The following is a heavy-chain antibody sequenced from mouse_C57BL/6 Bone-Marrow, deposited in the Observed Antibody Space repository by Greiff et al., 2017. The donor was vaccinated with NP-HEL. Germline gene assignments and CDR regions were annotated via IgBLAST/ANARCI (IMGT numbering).Heavy chain of an antibody. CDR3: ARKAYYGRSYEFAN. Sequence: VQLQQPGAELVKPGASVKLSCKASGYTFTTYWMQWVKQRPGQGLEWIGEIDPSDSYTTYNPKFKGKAPLTVVTSSSTTYMRLSSRTSEDSAVYYCARKAYYGRSYEFANWGQGTRVTVSA. CDR2: IDPSDSYT. CDR1: GYTFTTYW. J-gene: IGHJ3*01. D-gene: IGHD1-1*01. V-gene: IGHV1-50*01.